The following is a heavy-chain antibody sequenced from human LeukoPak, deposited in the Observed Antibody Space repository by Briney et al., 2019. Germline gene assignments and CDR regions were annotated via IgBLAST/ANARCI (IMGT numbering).Heavy chain of an antibody. CDR2: IISFFGTT. V-gene: IGHV1-69*01. CDR3: ARIIAGATGVYYMDT. J-gene: IGHJ6*03. Sequence: VASVKVSCKASGSSFKNYAIAWVRQSPGQGLEWMGGIISFFGTTNFAQKFQDRVTITADESTSTVHMELSSLRSEDTALYYCARIIAGATGVYYMDTWGKGTSVTVSS. D-gene: IGHD1-26*01. CDR1: GSSFKNYA.